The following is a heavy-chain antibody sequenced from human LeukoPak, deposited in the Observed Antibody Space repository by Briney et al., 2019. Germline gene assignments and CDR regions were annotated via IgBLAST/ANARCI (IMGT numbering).Heavy chain of an antibody. CDR1: RFTFSRFG. D-gene: IGHD2-21*02. Sequence: GGSLRLSCAASRFTFSRFGMHWVRQPPGKGPEWVAFIWNDGTNKYYADSVKGRFTIYRDNPNYTLYLQVHSLTTEDTAVYYCARDLTGGDHAWGQGTMVTVSS. CDR3: ARDLTGGDHA. J-gene: IGHJ5*02. V-gene: IGHV3-30*02. CDR2: IWNDGTNK.